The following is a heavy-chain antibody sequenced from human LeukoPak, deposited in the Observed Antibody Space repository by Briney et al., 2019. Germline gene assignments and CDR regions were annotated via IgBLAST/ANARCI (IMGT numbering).Heavy chain of an antibody. J-gene: IGHJ5*02. CDR1: GYTXTGYL. CDR2: INPNTGST. Sequence: GASVKVSCKASGYTXTGYLMHGVRQAPGQGLEWMGWINPNTGSTNYAQKFQGRVTMTRDTSISTAYMELSSLRSDDTAVYYCARVRKSSSSNWFDPWGQGTLVTVSS. V-gene: IGHV1-2*02. D-gene: IGHD6-13*01. CDR3: ARVRKSSSSNWFDP.